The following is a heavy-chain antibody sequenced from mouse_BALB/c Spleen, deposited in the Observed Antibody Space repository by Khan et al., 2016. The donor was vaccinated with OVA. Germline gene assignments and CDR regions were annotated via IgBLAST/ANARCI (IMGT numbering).Heavy chain of an antibody. Sequence: LVKTGASVKISCKASGYSLTGYYMHWVKQSHGKSLEWIGYISCYNGVISYNQKFKGKATFTVDTSSSTAYMQFTSLTSEDSAVYYCAGGDYCGSSSIAYWGQGTLVTVSA. D-gene: IGHD1-1*01. CDR3: AGGDYCGSSSIAY. J-gene: IGHJ3*01. CDR1: GYSLTGYY. V-gene: IGHV1S34*01. CDR2: ISCYNGVI.